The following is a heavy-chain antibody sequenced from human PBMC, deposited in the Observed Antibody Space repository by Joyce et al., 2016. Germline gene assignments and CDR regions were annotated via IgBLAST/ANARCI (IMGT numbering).Heavy chain of an antibody. CDR3: VRELHGGLYDY. J-gene: IGHJ4*02. CDR1: GYTFTAYY. D-gene: IGHD4-23*01. Sequence: QVQLLQSGAEVKRPGTSVKVSCKTSGYTFTAYYLPWVRQAPGQGPEWMGIISPNSGNTGYTQNLYGRITVTSDSSTNTVYMDLDSLRSEDTAIYYCVRELHGGLYDYWGQGTLVSVSS. V-gene: IGHV1-46*01. CDR2: ISPNSGNT.